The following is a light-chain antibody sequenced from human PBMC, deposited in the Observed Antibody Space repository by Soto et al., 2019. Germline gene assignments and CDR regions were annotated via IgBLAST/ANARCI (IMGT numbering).Light chain of an antibody. J-gene: IGKJ1*01. Sequence: DIQMTQSPSSLSESAGDRVTISCWASQGISNYLAWYQQRPGKVPKLLIYTASTLQSGVPSRFSGSGSGAEFTLTISSLQPEDVATYYCQKYNSAPWTFGQGTKVEIK. V-gene: IGKV1-27*01. CDR2: TAS. CDR1: QGISNY. CDR3: QKYNSAPWT.